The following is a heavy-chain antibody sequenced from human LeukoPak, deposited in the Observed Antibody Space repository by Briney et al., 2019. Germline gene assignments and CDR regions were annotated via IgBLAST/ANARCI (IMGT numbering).Heavy chain of an antibody. CDR1: GFTFSSYT. CDR2: ISGSGGST. D-gene: IGHD2/OR15-2a*01. J-gene: IGHJ3*02. V-gene: IGHV3-23*01. CDR3: AKPSFYDTDAFDI. Sequence: GGSLRLSCAASGFTFSSYTMNWVRQAPGKGLEWVSTISGSGGSTYYADSVKGRFTISRDNSKNTLYLQMNSLRAEDTAVYYCAKPSFYDTDAFDIWGQGTMVTVSS.